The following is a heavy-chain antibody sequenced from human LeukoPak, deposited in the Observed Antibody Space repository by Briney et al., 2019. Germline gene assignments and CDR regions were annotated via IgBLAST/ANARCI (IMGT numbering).Heavy chain of an antibody. D-gene: IGHD4-17*01. CDR1: GFTFSSYW. Sequence: GGSLRLSCAASGFTFSSYWMSWVRQAPGKGLEWVANIKQDGSEKYYVDSVKGRLTISRDNAKNSLYLQMNSLRAEDTAVYYCARTDYGDYVGAFDIWGQGTMVTVSS. J-gene: IGHJ3*02. V-gene: IGHV3-7*01. CDR2: IKQDGSEK. CDR3: ARTDYGDYVGAFDI.